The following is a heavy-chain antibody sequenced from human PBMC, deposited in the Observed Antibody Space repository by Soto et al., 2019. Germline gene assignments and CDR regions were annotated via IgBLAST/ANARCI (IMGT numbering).Heavy chain of an antibody. D-gene: IGHD1-7*01. CDR3: ARGGWNYGPGPFDL. Sequence: QVQLVQSGTEVKTPGASVKVSCHASGYTFTNYGINWVRQAPGQGLEWMAWISGYNGKTHHAPFVQARVTMTTDTSTRTAYMELTSLRSDDTAVYYCARGGWNYGPGPFDLWGQGTMVTVSS. CDR2: ISGYNGKT. J-gene: IGHJ3*01. V-gene: IGHV1-18*04. CDR1: GYTFTNYG.